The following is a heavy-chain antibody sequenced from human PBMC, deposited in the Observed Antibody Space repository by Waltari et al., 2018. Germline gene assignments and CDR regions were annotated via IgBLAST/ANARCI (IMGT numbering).Heavy chain of an antibody. Sequence: QVQLQESGPGLVKPSQTLSLTCTVSGGSISSGDYYWSWIRQPPGKGLEWIGYIYYSGSTYHNPSLKSRGTRSVDTSKNQFSLKLSSVTAADTAVYYCARVHIVGATNFDYWGQGTLVTVSS. J-gene: IGHJ4*02. D-gene: IGHD1-26*01. CDR2: IYYSGST. CDR3: ARVHIVGATNFDY. V-gene: IGHV4-30-4*08. CDR1: GGSISSGDYY.